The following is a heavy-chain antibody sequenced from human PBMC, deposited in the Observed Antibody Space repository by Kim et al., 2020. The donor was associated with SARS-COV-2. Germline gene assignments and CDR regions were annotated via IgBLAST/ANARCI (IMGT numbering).Heavy chain of an antibody. D-gene: IGHD6-13*01. CDR3: ARREAAAPRGGWFDP. V-gene: IGHV3-11*04. Sequence: DNGKGRFTIARENAKNSLYLQMSSLRAEDTAVYYCARREAAAPRGGWFDPWGQGTLVTVSS. J-gene: IGHJ5*02.